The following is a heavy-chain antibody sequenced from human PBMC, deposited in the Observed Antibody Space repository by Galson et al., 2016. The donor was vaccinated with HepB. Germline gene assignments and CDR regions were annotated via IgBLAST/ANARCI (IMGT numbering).Heavy chain of an antibody. CDR2: ISGYNGDT. CDR3: ARAIPRGFAGTGWYYEL. D-gene: IGHD6-13*01. CDR1: GYTFTSYG. Sequence: QSGAEVKKPGASVKVSCKTPGYTFTSYGVNWVRQAPGQGPEWVGWISGYNGDTNYAQTLQDRVTLTIETSTGTAYMELRSLTSDDTAMYFCARAIPRGFAGTGWYYELWGRGTPLTVSS. V-gene: IGHV1-18*01. J-gene: IGHJ2*01.